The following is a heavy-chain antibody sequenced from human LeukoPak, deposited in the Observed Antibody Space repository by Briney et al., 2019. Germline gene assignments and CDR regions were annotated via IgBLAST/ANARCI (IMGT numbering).Heavy chain of an antibody. D-gene: IGHD3-10*01. J-gene: IGHJ6*03. CDR3: ARRTGWFGELHHYYYMDV. CDR2: MNPNSGNT. CDR1: GYTFTSYD. Sequence: GASVKVSCKASGYTFTSYDINWVRQATGQGLEWMGWMNPNSGNTGYAQKFQGRVTMTRNTSISTAYMELSSLRSEDTAVYYCARRTGWFGELHHYYYMDVWGKGTTVTVSS. V-gene: IGHV1-8*01.